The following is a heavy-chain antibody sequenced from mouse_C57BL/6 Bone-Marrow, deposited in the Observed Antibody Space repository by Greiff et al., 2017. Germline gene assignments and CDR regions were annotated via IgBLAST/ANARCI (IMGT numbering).Heavy chain of an antibody. CDR3: ARDTYYSFDY. CDR1: GFNFKNTY. J-gene: IGHJ2*01. D-gene: IGHD2-12*01. Sequence: VQLQQSVAELVRPGASVKLSCTASGFNFKNTYMHWVKQRPEQGLEWIGRIDPANGNTNYAPTFQGKATIPADTSSNTAYLPLSSLTSEDTAVYYCARDTYYSFDYWGQGTTLTVSS. CDR2: IDPANGNT. V-gene: IGHV14-3*01.